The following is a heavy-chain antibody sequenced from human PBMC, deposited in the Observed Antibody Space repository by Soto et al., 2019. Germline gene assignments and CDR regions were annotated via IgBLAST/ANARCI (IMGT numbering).Heavy chain of an antibody. CDR2: LSSSSSYI. J-gene: IGHJ6*03. D-gene: IGHD4-17*01. CDR3: AGGGIMYGDYRSMDV. V-gene: IGHV3-21*01. Sequence: EVQLVESGGGLVKPGGSLRLSCAASGFTFSSYNMNWVRQAPGKGLEWVSSLSSSSSYIYYADSVKGRFTISRDNAKNSLYLQMNSLRAEDTAVYYRAGGGIMYGDYRSMDVWGKGTTVTVSS. CDR1: GFTFSSYN.